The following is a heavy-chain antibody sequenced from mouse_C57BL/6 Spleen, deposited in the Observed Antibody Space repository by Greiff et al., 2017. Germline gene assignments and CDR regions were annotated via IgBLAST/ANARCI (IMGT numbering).Heavy chain of an antibody. J-gene: IGHJ4*01. V-gene: IGHV3-6*01. CDR1: GYSITSGYY. CDR3: ARGHYAMDY. Sequence: VQLKESGPGLVKPSQSLSLTCSVTGYSITSGYYWNWIRQSPGNKLEWMGYISYDGSNNYNPSLKNRISITRDTSKNQFFLKLNSVTTEDTATYYCARGHYAMDYWGQGTSVTVSS. CDR2: ISYDGSN.